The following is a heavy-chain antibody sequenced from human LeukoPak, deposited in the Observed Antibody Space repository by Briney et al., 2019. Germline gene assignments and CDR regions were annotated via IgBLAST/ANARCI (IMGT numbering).Heavy chain of an antibody. D-gene: IGHD6-13*01. CDR2: KKQDGSEK. CDR3: ARLAADGPPRWYFDL. V-gene: IGHV3-7*05. Sequence: GRSLRLSCAASGFTFSSYWMSGVRQAPGKGLEWVANKKQDGSEKYYVPSVKGRFTISRDNAKNSLYLQMNSLRAEGTAVYYCARLAADGPPRWYFDLWGRGTLVTVSS. CDR1: GFTFSSYW. J-gene: IGHJ2*01.